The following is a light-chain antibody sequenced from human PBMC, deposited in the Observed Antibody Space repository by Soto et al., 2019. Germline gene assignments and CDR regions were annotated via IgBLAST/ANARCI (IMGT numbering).Light chain of an antibody. V-gene: IGLV2-23*01. CDR3: FSYAGGVTSV. CDR2: EGS. CDR1: SSDFGSYNR. Sequence: QSVLTQPASVSGSPGQSITISCAGTSSDFGSYNRVSWYQQHPGKAPKLIIYEGSNRHSGMSNRYSGSKSGNTASLTISGLQGEDEADYYCFSYAGGVTSVFGAGTKLTVL. J-gene: IGLJ1*01.